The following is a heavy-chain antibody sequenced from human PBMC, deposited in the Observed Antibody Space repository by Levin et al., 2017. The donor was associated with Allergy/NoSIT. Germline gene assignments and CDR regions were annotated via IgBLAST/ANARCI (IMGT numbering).Heavy chain of an antibody. V-gene: IGHV4-30-4*01. CDR2: IYNSGST. Sequence: SETLSLTCTVSGGPVITGDYYWSWIRQTPGTGLEWIGNIYNSGSTFYNPSLRSRISMSIDTSNNQFSLKMSSVSAADTAVYFCARDRSGVRGYGMDVWGQGTTVTVSS. CDR1: GGPVITGDYY. D-gene: IGHD2-15*01. CDR3: ARDRSGVRGYGMDV. J-gene: IGHJ6*02.